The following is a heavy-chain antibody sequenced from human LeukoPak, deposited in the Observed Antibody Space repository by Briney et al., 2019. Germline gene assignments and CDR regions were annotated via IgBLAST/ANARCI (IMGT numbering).Heavy chain of an antibody. V-gene: IGHV4-38-2*02. CDR1: GYSISSGYY. J-gene: IGHJ3*02. D-gene: IGHD4-17*01. CDR3: ARDAEIAPTVTTVAAAFDI. CDR2: IYHSGST. Sequence: PSETLSLTCTVSGYSISSGYYWGWIRQPPGKGLEWIGSIYHSGSTYYNPSLKSRVTISVDTSKNQFSLKLSSVTAADTAVYYCARDAEIAPTVTTVAAAFDIWGQGTIVTVSS.